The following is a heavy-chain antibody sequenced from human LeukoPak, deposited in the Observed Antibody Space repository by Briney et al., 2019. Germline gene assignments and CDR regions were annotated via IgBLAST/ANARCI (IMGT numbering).Heavy chain of an antibody. D-gene: IGHD3-22*01. CDR1: GDSIISGNYY. CDR2: ISSSGST. J-gene: IGHJ3*02. CDR3: ARGPYSYDSSGAFDI. Sequence: SETLSLTCSVSGDSIISGNYYWSWIRQPAGKGLEWIGRISSSGSTNYNPSLKSRVTISVDTSKNQFSLKLSSVTAADTAVYFCARGPYSYDSSGAFDIWGRGTMVTVSS. V-gene: IGHV4-61*02.